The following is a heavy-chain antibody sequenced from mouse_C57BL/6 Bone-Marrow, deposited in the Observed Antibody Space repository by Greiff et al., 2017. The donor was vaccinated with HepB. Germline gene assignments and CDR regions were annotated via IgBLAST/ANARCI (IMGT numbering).Heavy chain of an antibody. Sequence: VHLVESGAELARPGASVKLSCKASGYTFTSYGISWVKQRTGQGLEWIGEIYPRSGNTYYNEKFKGKATLTADKSSSTAYMELRSLTSEDSAVYFCARSPVPPFDYWGQGTTLTVSS. J-gene: IGHJ2*01. CDR2: IYPRSGNT. CDR3: ARSPVPPFDY. D-gene: IGHD5-1*01. CDR1: GYTFTSYG. V-gene: IGHV1-81*01.